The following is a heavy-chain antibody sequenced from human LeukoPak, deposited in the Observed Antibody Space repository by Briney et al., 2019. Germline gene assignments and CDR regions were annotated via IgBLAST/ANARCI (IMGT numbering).Heavy chain of an antibody. CDR1: GFTFSSYA. CDR3: ARGFMVRGVMGVNRVFDY. CDR2: IYSGGST. Sequence: PGGSLRLSCAASGFTFSSYAMSWVRQAPGKGLEWLSVIYSGGSTYYADSVKGRFTISRDNSKNTLYLQMNSLRAEDTAVYYCARGFMVRGVMGVNRVFDYWGQGTLVTVSS. V-gene: IGHV3-66*01. J-gene: IGHJ4*02. D-gene: IGHD3-10*01.